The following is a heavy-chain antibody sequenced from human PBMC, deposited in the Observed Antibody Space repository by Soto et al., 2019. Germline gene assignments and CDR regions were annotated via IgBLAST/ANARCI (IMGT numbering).Heavy chain of an antibody. J-gene: IGHJ3*02. V-gene: IGHV3-48*01. CDR1: GFTFSSYS. Sequence: GGSLRLSCAASGFTFSSYSMNWVRQAPGKGLEWVSYISSSSSTIYYADSVKGRFTISRDNAKNSLYLQMNSLRAEDTAVYYCARGVAIVATFSAFDIWGQGTMVTVSS. CDR3: ARGVAIVATFSAFDI. D-gene: IGHD5-12*01. CDR2: ISSSSSTI.